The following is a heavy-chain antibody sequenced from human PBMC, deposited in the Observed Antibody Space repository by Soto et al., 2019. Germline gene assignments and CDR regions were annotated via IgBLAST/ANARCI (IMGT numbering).Heavy chain of an antibody. CDR2: ISYDGSNK. D-gene: IGHD3-22*01. CDR1: GFTFSSYG. Sequence: GGSLRLSCAASGFTFSSYGMHWVRQAPGKGLEWVAVISYDGSNKYYADSGKGRFTISRDNSKNTLYLQMNSLRAEDTAVYYCAKERENYYDSSGSFDYWGQGTLVTVSS. J-gene: IGHJ4*02. V-gene: IGHV3-30*18. CDR3: AKERENYYDSSGSFDY.